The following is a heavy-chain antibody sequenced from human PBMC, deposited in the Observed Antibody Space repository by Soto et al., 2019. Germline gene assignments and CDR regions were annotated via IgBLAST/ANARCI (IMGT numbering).Heavy chain of an antibody. CDR3: ARGWLRRGYLDY. J-gene: IGHJ4*02. CDR2: IGTAADT. CDR1: GFTFRTND. Sequence: GGSLRLSCAASGFTFRTNDMHWVRQAPGKGLEWVSGIGTAADTYYPDSVKGRFTISRENAKNSLYLQMKSLRAGDTAVYYCARGWLRRGYLDYWGRGPLVTVS. D-gene: IGHD5-12*01. V-gene: IGHV3-13*04.